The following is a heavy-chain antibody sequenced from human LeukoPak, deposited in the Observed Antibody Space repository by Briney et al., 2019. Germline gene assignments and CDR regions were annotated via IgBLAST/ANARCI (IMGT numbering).Heavy chain of an antibody. CDR1: GGSISSYY. J-gene: IGHJ4*02. V-gene: IGHV4-59*01. D-gene: IGHD3-3*01. CDR2: IYYSGGT. Sequence: PSETLSLTCTVSGGSISSYYWSWIRQPPGKGLEWIGYIYYSGGTNYNPSLKSRVTISVDTSKNQFSLKLSSVTAADTAVYYCARLYYDFWSGYYAGGGYYFDYWGQGTLVTVSS. CDR3: ARLYYDFWSGYYAGGGYYFDY.